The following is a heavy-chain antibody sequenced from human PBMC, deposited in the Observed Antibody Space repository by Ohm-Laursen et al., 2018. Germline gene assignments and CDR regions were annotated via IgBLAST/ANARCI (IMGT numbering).Heavy chain of an antibody. CDR1: GFTFRSNA. J-gene: IGHJ2*01. V-gene: IGHV3-21*01. CDR2: ISSGSRYI. CDR3: ARTTQYGEFIPWYFDL. Sequence: SLRLSCAASGFTFRSNAMNWVRQAPGEGLEWVSSISSGSRYIHYADSVQGRFTLSRDDAKNSLYLQMNSLRAEDTALYYCARTTQYGEFIPWYFDLWGRGTLVTVSS. D-gene: IGHD4-17*01.